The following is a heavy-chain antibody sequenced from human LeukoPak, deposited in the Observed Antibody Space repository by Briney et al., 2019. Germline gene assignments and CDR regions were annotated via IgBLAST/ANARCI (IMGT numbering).Heavy chain of an antibody. CDR3: ARDRAVELTGDFYFDY. J-gene: IGHJ4*02. D-gene: IGHD7-27*01. V-gene: IGHV1-2*02. Sequence: ASVKVSCKASGYIFTGYYIHWVRQAPGQGLEWMGWINPNSGGTNYAQKFQGRVTMTRDTSISTAYMELSRLRSDDTAVYYCARDRAVELTGDFYFDYWGQGTLVTVSS. CDR1: GYIFTGYY. CDR2: INPNSGGT.